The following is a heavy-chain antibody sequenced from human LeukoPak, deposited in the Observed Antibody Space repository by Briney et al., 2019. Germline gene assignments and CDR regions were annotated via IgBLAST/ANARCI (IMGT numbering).Heavy chain of an antibody. CDR3: AKKGAGNSSSLLNDAFGN. Sequence: GESLEISCKTSEYRFTSYWIGWVRQMPGKGLEWMGIIYPGDSDTRYSPSFQGQVTISADKSISTAYLQWSSLKASDTAMYYCAKKGAGNSSSLLNDAFGNWGQGKMVTVSS. V-gene: IGHV5-51*01. CDR1: EYRFTSYW. J-gene: IGHJ3*02. D-gene: IGHD6-6*01. CDR2: IYPGDSDT.